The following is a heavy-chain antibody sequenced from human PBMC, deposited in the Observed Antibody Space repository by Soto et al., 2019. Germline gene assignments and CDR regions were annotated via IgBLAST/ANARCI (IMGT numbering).Heavy chain of an antibody. CDR1: GFTVSSNY. Sequence: EVQLVESGGGLVQPGGSLRLSCAASGFTVSSNYMSWVRQAPGKGLEWVSVIYSGGSTYYADSVKGRFTISRDNSKNTLYLQMNSLRAEDTAVYYCARLLRYCSGGSCYDWFDPWGQGTLVTVSS. D-gene: IGHD2-15*01. J-gene: IGHJ5*02. V-gene: IGHV3-66*04. CDR3: ARLLRYCSGGSCYDWFDP. CDR2: IYSGGST.